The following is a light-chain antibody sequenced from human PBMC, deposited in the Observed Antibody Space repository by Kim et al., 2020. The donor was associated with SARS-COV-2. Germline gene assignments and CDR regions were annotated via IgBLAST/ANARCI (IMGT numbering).Light chain of an antibody. CDR3: EHGTHSPRA. CDR2: RVS. Sequence: PPYNTGRSRQSLVHTTGDTYLIWMHKRRGQSQRRLVDRVSNRDPGFPDRFSGSGSGTDLTLKSSRVEAEDVGIYYGEHGTHSPRAFVEGTKVDIK. CDR1: QSLVHTTGDTY. V-gene: IGKV2-30*02. J-gene: IGKJ1*01.